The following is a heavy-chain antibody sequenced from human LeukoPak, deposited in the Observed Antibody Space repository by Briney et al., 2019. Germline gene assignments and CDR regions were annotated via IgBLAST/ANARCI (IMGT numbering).Heavy chain of an antibody. CDR1: GYSFTSYW. CDR3: ARGSYCGGDCYLEYFQH. Sequence: GESLKISCKGSGYSFTSYWIGWVRQMPGKGLEWMGIIYPGDSDTRYGPSFQGQVTISADKSISTAYLQWSSLKASDTAMYYCARGSYCGGDCYLEYFQHWGQGTLVTVSS. J-gene: IGHJ1*01. D-gene: IGHD2-21*02. V-gene: IGHV5-51*01. CDR2: IYPGDSDT.